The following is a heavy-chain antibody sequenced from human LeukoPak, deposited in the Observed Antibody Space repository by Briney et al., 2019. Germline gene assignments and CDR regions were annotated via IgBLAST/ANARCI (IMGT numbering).Heavy chain of an antibody. J-gene: IGHJ3*02. V-gene: IGHV3-21*01. Sequence: GGSLRLSCAASGFTFSSYNMNWVRQAPGKGLEWVSSISSSSSNIYYADSVKGRFTISRDNAKNSLYLQMNSLRAEDTAVYYCARGQGDNDAFDIWGQGTMVTVSS. CDR2: ISSSSSNI. CDR1: GFTFSSYN. D-gene: IGHD3-16*01. CDR3: ARGQGDNDAFDI.